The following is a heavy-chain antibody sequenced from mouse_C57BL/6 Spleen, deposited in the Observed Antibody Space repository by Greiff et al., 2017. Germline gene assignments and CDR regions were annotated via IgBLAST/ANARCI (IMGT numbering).Heavy chain of an antibody. CDR2: INYDGSST. D-gene: IGHD2-4*01. Sequence: EVQVVASEGGLVQPGSSMKLSCTASGFTFSDYYMAWVRQVPEKGLEWVANINYDGSSTYYLDSLKSRFIISRDNAKNILYLQMSSLKSEDTATYYCARTDDYDGGFDYWGQGTTLTVSS. CDR3: ARTDDYDGGFDY. J-gene: IGHJ2*01. V-gene: IGHV5-16*01. CDR1: GFTFSDYY.